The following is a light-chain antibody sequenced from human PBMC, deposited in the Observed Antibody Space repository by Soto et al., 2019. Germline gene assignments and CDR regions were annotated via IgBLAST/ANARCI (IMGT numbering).Light chain of an antibody. CDR1: QSVSSSN. CDR2: AAS. Sequence: EIVLTQSPGTLSLSPGERATLSCRASQSVSSSNLAWYQQKPGQAPGLLIYAASSRATGISDKFSGSGSGTDFTLTISRLEPEDFAVYYCQQYGSSPRTFGQGTKV. V-gene: IGKV3-20*01. J-gene: IGKJ1*01. CDR3: QQYGSSPRT.